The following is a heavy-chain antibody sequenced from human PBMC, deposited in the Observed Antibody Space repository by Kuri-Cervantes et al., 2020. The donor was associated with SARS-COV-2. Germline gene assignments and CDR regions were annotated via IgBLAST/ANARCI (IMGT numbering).Heavy chain of an antibody. Sequence: GSLRLSCSVSSDYIDNFYWSWVRQAAGKRLEWIGRTGRVYSSRSTTYNPSLQSRVTLSLDTSKNQFYLRLKSVTAADTAVYYCARAPFEGDAFDIWGQGTMVTVSS. CDR3: ARAPFEGDAFDI. CDR1: SDYIDNFY. CDR2: TGRVYSSRST. D-gene: IGHD3-9*01. J-gene: IGHJ3*02. V-gene: IGHV4-4*07.